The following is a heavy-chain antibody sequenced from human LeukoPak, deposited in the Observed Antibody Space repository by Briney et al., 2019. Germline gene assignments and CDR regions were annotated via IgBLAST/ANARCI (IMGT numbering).Heavy chain of an antibody. CDR3: AKGTWGSRYFDY. CDR2: ISGSGGTT. D-gene: IGHD7-27*01. V-gene: IGHV3-23*01. CDR1: GFTFSSYA. Sequence: GGSLRLSCAASGFTFSSYAMSWVRQAPGKGLEWVSAISGSGGTTYHADSVKGRFTISRDNSKNTLYLQMNSLRAEDTAVYYCAKGTWGSRYFDYWGQGTLVNVSS. J-gene: IGHJ4*02.